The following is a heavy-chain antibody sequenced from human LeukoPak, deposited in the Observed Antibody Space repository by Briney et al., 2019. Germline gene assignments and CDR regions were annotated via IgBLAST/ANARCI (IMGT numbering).Heavy chain of an antibody. CDR1: VFTFSSYG. V-gene: IGHV3-30*02. CDR3: AKDWGELSNPYDFDY. D-gene: IGHD1-26*01. CDR2: IRYDGSNK. J-gene: IGHJ4*02. Sequence: QPGGSLRLSCAAPVFTFSSYGMHWVRQAPGKGLESVAHIRYDGSNKYYADSVKGRFTVSRDNSKNTLYLHMNSLRAEDTAVYYCAKDWGELSNPYDFDYWVQGTLVSVCS.